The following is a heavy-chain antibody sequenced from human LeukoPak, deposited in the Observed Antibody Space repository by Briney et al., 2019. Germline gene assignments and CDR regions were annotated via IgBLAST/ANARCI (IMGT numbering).Heavy chain of an antibody. CDR1: GFTFSSYS. CDR2: ISSSSSTI. CDR3: AREPDYDILTGYEPFDY. V-gene: IGHV3-48*04. J-gene: IGHJ4*02. D-gene: IGHD3-9*01. Sequence: GGSLRLSCAASGFTFSSYSMNWVRQAPGKGLEWVSYISSSSSTIYYADSAKGRFTISRDNAKNSLYLQMNSLRAEDTAVYYCAREPDYDILTGYEPFDYWGQGTLVTVSS.